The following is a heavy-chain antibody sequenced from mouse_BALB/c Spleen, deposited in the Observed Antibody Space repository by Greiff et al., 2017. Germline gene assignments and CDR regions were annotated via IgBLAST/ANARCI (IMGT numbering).Heavy chain of an antibody. Sequence: DVKLVESGGGLVKPGGSLKLSCAASGFTFSSYAMSWVRQTPEKRLEWVASISSGGSTYYPDSVKGRFTISRDNARNILYLQMSSLRSEDTAMYYCATTANPAWFAYWGQGTLVTVSA. J-gene: IGHJ3*01. V-gene: IGHV5-6-5*01. D-gene: IGHD1-2*01. CDR1: GFTFSSYA. CDR3: ATTANPAWFAY. CDR2: ISSGGST.